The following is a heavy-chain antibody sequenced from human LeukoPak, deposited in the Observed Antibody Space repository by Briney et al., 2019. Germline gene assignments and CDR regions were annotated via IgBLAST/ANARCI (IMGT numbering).Heavy chain of an antibody. Sequence: GGSLRLSCAASGFTFSTYVMYWVRQAPGKGLEWVAFISYDGGNKYYADSVKGRFTISRGNSKNTLYLQMNSLRAEDTALYSCARGGRGYSYGAQLDYWGQGTLVTVSS. CDR3: ARGGRGYSYGAQLDY. J-gene: IGHJ4*02. V-gene: IGHV3-30*01. CDR1: GFTFSTYV. D-gene: IGHD5-18*01. CDR2: ISYDGGNK.